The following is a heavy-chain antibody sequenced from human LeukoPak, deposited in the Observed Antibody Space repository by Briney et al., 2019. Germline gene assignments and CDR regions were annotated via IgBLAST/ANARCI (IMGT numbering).Heavy chain of an antibody. Sequence: SETLSLTCAVYGGSFSGYYWSWIRQPPGKGLEWIGEINHSGSTNYNPSLKSRVTISVDTSKNQFSLKLSSVTAADTAVYYCARGAQYPLRYFDWLLSSGMDVWGQGTTVTVSS. CDR2: INHSGST. CDR1: GGSFSGYY. V-gene: IGHV4-34*01. J-gene: IGHJ6*02. D-gene: IGHD3-9*01. CDR3: ARGAQYPLRYFDWLLSSGMDV.